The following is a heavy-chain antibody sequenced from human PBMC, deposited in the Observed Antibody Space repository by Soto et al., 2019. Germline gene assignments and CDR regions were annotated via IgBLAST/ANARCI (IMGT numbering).Heavy chain of an antibody. D-gene: IGHD3-16*02. CDR1: GFTFSSYA. J-gene: IGHJ5*02. Sequence: GGSLRLSCAASGFTFSSYAMSWVRQAPGKGLEWFSAIIGSGGSTYYTDSVRGRFTISRDNSKNTLYLQMNSLRAEDTSVYYCAKPITFGGVIAPNWFDPWGQGTLVTVSS. CDR2: IIGSGGST. V-gene: IGHV3-23*01. CDR3: AKPITFGGVIAPNWFDP.